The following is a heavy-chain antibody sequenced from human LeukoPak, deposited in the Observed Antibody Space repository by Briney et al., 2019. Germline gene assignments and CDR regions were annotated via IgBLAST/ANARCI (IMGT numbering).Heavy chain of an antibody. CDR3: ASVRTTGTARPFDP. Sequence: SVKVSCKASGGTFSSYTVSWVRQAPGQGLEWMGRIIPILGIANYAQKFQGRVTITADKSTSTAYMELSSLRSEDAAVYYCASVRTTGTARPFDPWGQGTLVTVSS. D-gene: IGHD1-1*01. J-gene: IGHJ5*02. CDR1: GGTFSSYT. CDR2: IIPILGIA. V-gene: IGHV1-69*02.